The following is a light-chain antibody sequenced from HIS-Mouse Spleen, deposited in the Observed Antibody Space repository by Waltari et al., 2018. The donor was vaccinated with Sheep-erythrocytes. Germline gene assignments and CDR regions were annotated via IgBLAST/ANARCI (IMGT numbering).Light chain of an antibody. Sequence: QSALTQPRSVSGSPGQSVTISCTGTSSDVGGYTYVSWYQRHPGKAPKLMIYDVSKRPSGVPDRFSGSKSGNTASLTISGLQAEDEADYYCCSYAGSYTPNWVFGGGTKLTVL. CDR1: SSDVGGYTY. V-gene: IGLV2-11*01. CDR3: CSYAGSYTPNWV. CDR2: DVS. J-gene: IGLJ3*02.